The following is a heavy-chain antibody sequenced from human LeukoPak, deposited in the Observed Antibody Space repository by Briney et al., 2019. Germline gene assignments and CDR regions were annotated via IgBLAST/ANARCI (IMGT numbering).Heavy chain of an antibody. CDR3: ARQTTVTLYYFDY. J-gene: IGHJ4*02. D-gene: IGHD4-17*01. Sequence: PSETLSLTCTVSGYSISSGYYWGWIRQPPGKGLEWIGSIYHSGSTYYNPSLKSRVTISVDTSKNQFSLKLSPVTAADTAVYYCARQTTVTLYYFDYWGQGTLVTVSS. V-gene: IGHV4-38-2*02. CDR2: IYHSGST. CDR1: GYSISSGYY.